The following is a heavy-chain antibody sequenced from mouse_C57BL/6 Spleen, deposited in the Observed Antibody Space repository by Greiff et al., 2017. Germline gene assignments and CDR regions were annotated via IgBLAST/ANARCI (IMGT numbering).Heavy chain of an antibody. D-gene: IGHD2-2*01. J-gene: IGHJ2*01. V-gene: IGHV1-53*01. CDR3: ARTGTMVPTAFDY. Sequence: QVQLQQPGTELVKPGASVKLSCKASGYTFTSYWMHWVKQRPGQGLEWIGNINPSNGGTNYNEKFKSKATLTVDKSSSTAYMQLSSLTSEDSAVSYCARTGTMVPTAFDYWGQGTTLTVSS. CDR1: GYTFTSYW. CDR2: INPSNGGT.